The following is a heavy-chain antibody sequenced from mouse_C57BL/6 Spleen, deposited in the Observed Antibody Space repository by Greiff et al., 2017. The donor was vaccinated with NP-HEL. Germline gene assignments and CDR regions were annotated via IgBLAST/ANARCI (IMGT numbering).Heavy chain of an antibody. CDR3: AREGGSSYNFDV. CDR2: IYPGSGST. Sequence: QVQLQQPGAELVKPGASVKMSCKASGYTFTSYWITWVKQRPGQGLEWIGDIYPGSGSTNYNEKFKSKATLTVDTSSSTAYMQLSSLTSEASAFYYCAREGGSSYNFDVWGTGTTVTVSS. CDR1: GYTFTSYW. D-gene: IGHD1-1*01. V-gene: IGHV1-55*01. J-gene: IGHJ1*03.